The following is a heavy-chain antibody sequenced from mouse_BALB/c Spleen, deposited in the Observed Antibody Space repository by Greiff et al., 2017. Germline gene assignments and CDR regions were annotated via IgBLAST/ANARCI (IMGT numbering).Heavy chain of an antibody. CDR2: ISSGSSTI. J-gene: IGHJ1*01. Sequence: EVKLVESGGGLVQPGGSRKLSCAASGFTFSSFGMHWVRQAPEKGLEWVAYISSGSSTIYYADTVKGRFTISRDNPKNTLFLQMTSLRSEDTAMYYCAREYYGYWYFDVWGAGTTVTVSS. D-gene: IGHD1-1*01. CDR3: AREYYGYWYFDV. CDR1: GFTFSSFG. V-gene: IGHV5-17*02.